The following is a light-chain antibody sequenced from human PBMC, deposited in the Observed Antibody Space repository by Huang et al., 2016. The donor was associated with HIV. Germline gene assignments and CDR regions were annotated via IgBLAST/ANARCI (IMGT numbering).Light chain of an antibody. V-gene: IGKV3-11*01. Sequence: EIVLTQSPATLSLSPGERATLSCRASPSVSSYLAGYQQKPGQAPRLLIYDASNRATGIPTRFSGSGSGTDFTLTISSLESEDFAVYYCQQRSNWPPTFGQGTTVEIK. CDR1: PSVSSY. CDR3: QQRSNWPPT. J-gene: IGKJ1*01. CDR2: DAS.